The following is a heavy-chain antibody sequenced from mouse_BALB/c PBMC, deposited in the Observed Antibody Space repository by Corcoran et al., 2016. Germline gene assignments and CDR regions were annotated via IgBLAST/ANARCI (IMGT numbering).Heavy chain of an antibody. V-gene: IGHV8-8*01. CDR3: ARITTVVDYCAMDY. CDR2: IWWDDDK. D-gene: IGHD1-1*01. Sequence: QVTLKESGPGILQPSQTLSLTCSFSGFSLSTSGMGVGWIRQPSGKGLEWLAHIWWDDDKRYNPALKSRLTISKDTSSNQVFLKIASVDTADTATYYCARITTVVDYCAMDYWGQGTSVTVSS. CDR1: GFSLSTSGMG. J-gene: IGHJ4*01.